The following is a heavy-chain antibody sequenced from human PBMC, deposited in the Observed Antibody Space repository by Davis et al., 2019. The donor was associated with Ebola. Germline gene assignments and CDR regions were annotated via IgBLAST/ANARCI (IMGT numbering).Heavy chain of an antibody. J-gene: IGHJ6*02. Sequence: MPSETLSLTCTVSGGSISSYYWSWIRQPPGKGLEWIGYIYYSGSTNYNPSLKSRVTISVDTSKNQFSLKLSSVTAADTAVYYCARDRITMVRGVPYYYYGMDVWGQGTTVTVSS. V-gene: IGHV4-59*12. D-gene: IGHD3-10*01. CDR1: GGSISSYY. CDR3: ARDRITMVRGVPYYYYGMDV. CDR2: IYYSGST.